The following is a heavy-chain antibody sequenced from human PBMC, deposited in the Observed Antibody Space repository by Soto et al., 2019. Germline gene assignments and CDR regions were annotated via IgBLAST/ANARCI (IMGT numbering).Heavy chain of an antibody. CDR3: TTVYYDILTGYYIEYFQH. D-gene: IGHD3-9*01. CDR2: IKSKTDGGTT. CDR1: GITFSNAW. Sequence: GGSLRLSCAASGITFSNAWMNWVRQAPGKGLEWVGRIKSKTDGGTTDYAAPVKGRFTISRDDSKNTLYLQMNSLKTEDTAVYYCTTVYYDILTGYYIEYFQHWGQGTLVTVSS. J-gene: IGHJ1*01. V-gene: IGHV3-15*07.